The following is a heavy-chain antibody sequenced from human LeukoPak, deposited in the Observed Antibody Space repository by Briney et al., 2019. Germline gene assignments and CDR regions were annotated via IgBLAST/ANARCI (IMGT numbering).Heavy chain of an antibody. CDR1: GGSFSGYY. CDR2: INHSGST. Sequence: SETLSLTCAVYGGSFSGYYWSWVRQPPGKGLEWIGEINHSGSTNYNPSLKSRVTISVDTSKNQFSLKLSSVTAADTAVYYCELYDSSGYYHHFDYWGQGTLVTVSS. J-gene: IGHJ4*02. V-gene: IGHV4-34*01. D-gene: IGHD3-22*01. CDR3: ELYDSSGYYHHFDY.